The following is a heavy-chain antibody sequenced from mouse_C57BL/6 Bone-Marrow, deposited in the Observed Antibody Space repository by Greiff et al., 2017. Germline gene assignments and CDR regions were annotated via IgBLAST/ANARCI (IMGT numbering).Heavy chain of an antibody. V-gene: IGHV1-5*01. Sequence: DVQLQESGTVLARPGASVKMSCKTSGYTFTSYWMHWVKQRPGRGLEWIGAISPGNSDTSYNQKFKGKAKLTAVTSASTAYLVLSSLTNEDSSVYYCSIYVKVYFDYWGQGTTLTVSS. CDR1: GYTFTSYW. D-gene: IGHD1-1*01. J-gene: IGHJ2*01. CDR2: ISPGNSDT. CDR3: SIYVKVYFDY.